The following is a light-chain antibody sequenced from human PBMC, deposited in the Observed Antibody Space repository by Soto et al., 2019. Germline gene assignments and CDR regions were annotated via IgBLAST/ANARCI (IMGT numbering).Light chain of an antibody. CDR2: DVN. V-gene: IGLV2-14*01. Sequence: QSALTQPASVPGSPGQSITISCTGTSSDVGAYNYVSWYQQHPGKAPKLMIYDVNIRPSVVSNRFAGSKSGNTASLTISGLHAEDEDDYYCTSWTTSTTMKFGGGTQVTVL. CDR3: TSWTTSTTMK. J-gene: IGLJ2*01. CDR1: SSDVGAYNY.